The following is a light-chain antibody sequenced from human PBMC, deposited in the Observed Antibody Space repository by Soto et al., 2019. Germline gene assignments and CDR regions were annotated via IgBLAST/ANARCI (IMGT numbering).Light chain of an antibody. Sequence: DIQMTQSPSSLSASVGDGVTITCRASQSISSYVSWYQQKPGKAPKLLIYAASNLQSGVPSRFSGSGSGTDFTLTISSLQPEDFATYFCQQSYSTPPWTFGQGTKVDI. CDR1: QSISSY. CDR3: QQSYSTPPWT. CDR2: AAS. V-gene: IGKV1-39*01. J-gene: IGKJ1*01.